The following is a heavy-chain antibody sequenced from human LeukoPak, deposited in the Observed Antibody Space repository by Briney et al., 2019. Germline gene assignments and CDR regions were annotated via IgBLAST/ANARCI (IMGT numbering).Heavy chain of an antibody. Sequence: SQTLSLTCAISGDSVSRNSATWNWIRQSPARGLEWLGRTYYRYKRYNDYAVSVKSRITINPDTSKNQFSLQLNSVTPEDTAVYYCARAVLWFGDLDYYYYMDVWGKGTTVTVSS. J-gene: IGHJ6*03. D-gene: IGHD3-10*01. CDR3: ARAVLWFGDLDYYYYMDV. CDR1: GDSVSRNSAT. V-gene: IGHV6-1*01. CDR2: TYYRYKRYN.